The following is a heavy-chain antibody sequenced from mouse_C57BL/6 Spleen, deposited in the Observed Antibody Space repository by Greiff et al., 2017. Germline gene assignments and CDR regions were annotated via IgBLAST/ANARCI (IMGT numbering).Heavy chain of an antibody. CDR3: AKKNYYYSIDY. J-gene: IGHJ4*01. CDR1: GFSLTSYG. Sequence: VQLQQSGPGLVQPSQSLSITCTVSGFSLTSYGVHCVRQSTGKGLEWLGVIWSGGSTDYNASFMSRLSITKDHSKSQVFFKMNSLQADYIAIYFCAKKNYYYSIDYWGQGTSVTVSS. V-gene: IGHV2-5*01. CDR2: IWSGGST.